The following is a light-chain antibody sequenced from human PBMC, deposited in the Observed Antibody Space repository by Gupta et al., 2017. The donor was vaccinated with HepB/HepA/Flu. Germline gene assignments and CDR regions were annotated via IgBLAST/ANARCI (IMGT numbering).Light chain of an antibody. CDR2: LVS. V-gene: IGKV2-28*01. J-gene: IGKJ4*01. CDR1: TSLLYSNGYNY. Sequence: EMVMTPSPLSLPVTPGAPASISCRSSTSLLYSNGYNYLHWSRQKPGHSPQLLIYLVSNRASGVPDRFSGSGSGTDFTLRISRVEAEDVGVYYCMQGLQGPLTFGGGTKVEIK. CDR3: MQGLQGPLT.